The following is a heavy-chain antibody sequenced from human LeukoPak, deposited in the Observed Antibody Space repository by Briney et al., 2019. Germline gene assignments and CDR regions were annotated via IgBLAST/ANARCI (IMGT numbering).Heavy chain of an antibody. CDR3: AGGSVYSYGLLDY. D-gene: IGHD5-18*01. CDR1: GFTVSSNY. Sequence: GGSLRLSCAASGFTVSSNYMSWVRQAPGKGLEWVSVIYRGGSTYYAESVKGRFTISRDKYKNTLYLQMYSLRAEDTAVYYCAGGSVYSYGLLDYWGQGTLVTVSS. V-gene: IGHV3-53*01. CDR2: IYRGGST. J-gene: IGHJ4*02.